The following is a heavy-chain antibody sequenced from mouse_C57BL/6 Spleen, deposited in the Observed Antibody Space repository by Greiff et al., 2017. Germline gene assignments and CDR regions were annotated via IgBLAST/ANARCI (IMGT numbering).Heavy chain of an antibody. J-gene: IGHJ3*01. CDR2: IYPGDGDT. Sequence: QVQLQQPGPELVKPGASVKISCKASGYAFSSSWMNWVKQRPGQGLEWIGRIYPGDGDTNYNGKFKGKATLTADKSSSTAYMQLSSLTSEDSAVYFCARCGLLLPFAYWGQGTLVTVSA. CDR3: ARCGLLLPFAY. V-gene: IGHV1-82*01. CDR1: GYAFSSSW. D-gene: IGHD1-1*01.